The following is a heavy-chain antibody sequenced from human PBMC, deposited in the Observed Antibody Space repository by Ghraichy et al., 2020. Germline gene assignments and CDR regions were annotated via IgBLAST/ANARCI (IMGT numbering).Heavy chain of an antibody. Sequence: ASVKVSCKASGITLATYSLHWLRQAPGQRLECMGWIRGAAGTTKYPLKFQNRITITRDISANTAYMDLSSLRSEDTAVYFCATLVEWEGAFEIWGQGTMVTVS. J-gene: IGHJ3*02. CDR3: ATLVEWEGAFEI. D-gene: IGHD1-1*01. CDR2: IRGAAGTT. V-gene: IGHV1-3*01. CDR1: GITLATYS.